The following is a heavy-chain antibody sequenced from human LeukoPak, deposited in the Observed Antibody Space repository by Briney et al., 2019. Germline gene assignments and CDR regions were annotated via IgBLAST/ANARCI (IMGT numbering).Heavy chain of an antibody. CDR1: GFTFSNYW. CDR3: ARVSGGYSFAY. V-gene: IGHV3-74*01. D-gene: IGHD1-26*01. J-gene: IGHJ4*02. Sequence: GGSLRLSCAASGFTFSNYWMHWVRQAPGKGLVYVSRINRDGSSANYADSVEGRFTVSRDNSKNTLYLQMNSLRAEHTAVYYCARVSGGYSFAYWGQGTLVTVSS. CDR2: INRDGSSA.